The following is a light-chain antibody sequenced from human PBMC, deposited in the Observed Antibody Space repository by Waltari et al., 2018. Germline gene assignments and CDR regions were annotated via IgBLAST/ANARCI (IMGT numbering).Light chain of an antibody. CDR3: YSSDSTGLRV. J-gene: IGLJ1*01. V-gene: IGLV3-10*01. Sequence: SYELTQTPSVSVSPGQTARITCSGHELPRKYAYWFQQHSGQAPRLGIYEDTKRPAGIPERFSGSSSGTVATLTITGAQVDDEAYYYCYSSDSTGLRVFGGGTTVVVL. CDR2: EDT. CDR1: ELPRKY.